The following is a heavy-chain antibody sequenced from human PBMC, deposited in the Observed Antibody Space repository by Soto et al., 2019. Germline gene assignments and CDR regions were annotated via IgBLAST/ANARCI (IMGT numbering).Heavy chain of an antibody. Sequence: PSETLSLTCTVSGGSISSYYWNWIRQPPGKGLEWTGYIYSSGSTNYNPSLKRRVSISVDTAMNQFSLRLSSVTAADTAVYYCARERFRGPKTYYYGLDVWGQGTTVTVSS. V-gene: IGHV4-59*01. J-gene: IGHJ6*02. CDR2: IYSSGST. CDR1: GGSISSYY. CDR3: ARERFRGPKTYYYGLDV. D-gene: IGHD3-3*01.